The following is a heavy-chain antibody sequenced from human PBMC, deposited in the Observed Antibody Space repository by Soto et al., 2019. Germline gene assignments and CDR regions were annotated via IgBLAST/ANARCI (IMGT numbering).Heavy chain of an antibody. CDR3: AADGKSGKFVGVQYSES. CDR1: GGTFNNCP. J-gene: IGHJ5*02. CDR2: ITPILNFP. Sequence: QVHLVQSGAEVRKPGSSVRVSCKASGGTFNNCPFSWVRQAPGQGLEWMGGITPILNFPKYAQSFQGRVTITADESTSTVYMELSSLRSDDTAVYYCAADGKSGKFVGVQYSESWGQGTLVTVSS. V-gene: IGHV1-69*01. D-gene: IGHD3-16*01.